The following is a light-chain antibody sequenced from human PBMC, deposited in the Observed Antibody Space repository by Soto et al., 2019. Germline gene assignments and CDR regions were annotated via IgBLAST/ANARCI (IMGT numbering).Light chain of an antibody. CDR1: QSISSW. J-gene: IGKJ2*01. CDR2: KAS. V-gene: IGKV1-5*03. Sequence: DIQMTQSPSTLSASVGDRVTITCRASQSISSWLAWYQQKPGKAPKRQIYKASSLESGVPPRFSGSGSGTEFTLTISSLQPDDFATYYCQQYNSYSGYTFGQGTKLEIK. CDR3: QQYNSYSGYT.